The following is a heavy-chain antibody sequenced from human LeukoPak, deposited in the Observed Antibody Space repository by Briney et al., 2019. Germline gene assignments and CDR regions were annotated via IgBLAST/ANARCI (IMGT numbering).Heavy chain of an antibody. J-gene: IGHJ4*02. CDR3: AKAPGGSCYSSFDY. D-gene: IGHD2-15*01. CDR1: GFTFSSYA. Sequence: GGSLRLSCAVSGFTFSSYAMIWVRQAPGKGLEWVSVICGSGGTTYCADSVKGRFTISRDNSENTLYLQMNSLRAEDTAVYYCAKAPGGSCYSSFDYSGQGTLVTVSS. CDR2: ICGSGGTT. V-gene: IGHV3-23*01.